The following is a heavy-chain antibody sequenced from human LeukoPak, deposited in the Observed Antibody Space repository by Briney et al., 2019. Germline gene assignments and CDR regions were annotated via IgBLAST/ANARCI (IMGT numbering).Heavy chain of an antibody. CDR3: ARAHYDILTGYTGVLNY. Sequence: ASVKVSCKASGYTFTGYYMHWVRQAPGQGLEWMGWMNPNSGNTGYAQKFQGRVTMTRNTSISTAYMELSSLRSEDTAVYYCARAHYDILTGYTGVLNYWGQGTLVTVSS. CDR1: GYTFTGYY. CDR2: MNPNSGNT. V-gene: IGHV1-8*01. D-gene: IGHD3-9*01. J-gene: IGHJ4*02.